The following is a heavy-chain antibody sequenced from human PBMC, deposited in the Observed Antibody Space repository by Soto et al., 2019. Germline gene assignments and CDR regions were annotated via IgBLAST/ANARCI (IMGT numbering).Heavy chain of an antibody. V-gene: IGHV1-2*04. CDR1: GYTFTGYY. J-gene: IGHJ3*02. D-gene: IGHD6-13*01. CDR2: INPNSGGT. Sequence: ASVEVSCKASGYTFTGYYMQWVRQAPGQGLEWMGWINPNSGGTNYAQKFQGWVTMTRDTSISTAYMELSRLRSDDTAVYYCARVGYSSSWYVAFDIWGQGTMVTVSS. CDR3: ARVGYSSSWYVAFDI.